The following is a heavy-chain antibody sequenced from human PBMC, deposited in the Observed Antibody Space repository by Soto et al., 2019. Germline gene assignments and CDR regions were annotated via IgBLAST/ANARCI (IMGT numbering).Heavy chain of an antibody. D-gene: IGHD1-26*01. CDR3: ARVNSGSYPGLFDY. CDR2: IYYSGST. V-gene: IGHV4-59*01. Sequence: TSETLSLTCTVSGGSICSYYWGWIRQPPGKGLEWIGYIYYSGSTNYNPSLKSRVTISVDTSKNQFSLKLSSVTAADTAVYYCARVNSGSYPGLFDYWGQGTLVTVSS. J-gene: IGHJ4*02. CDR1: GGSICSYY.